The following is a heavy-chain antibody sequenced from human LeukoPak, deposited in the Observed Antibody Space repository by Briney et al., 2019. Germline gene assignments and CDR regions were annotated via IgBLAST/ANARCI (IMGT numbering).Heavy chain of an antibody. CDR2: IYTSGCT. D-gene: IGHD6-13*01. J-gene: IGHJ6*02. Sequence: SQTLSLTCTVSGASISSGSYYWSWIRQPAGKGLEWIGRIYTSGCTNYNPSLKSRVTISVDTSKNQFSLKLSSVTAADTAVYYCARSGIAAAGYCYYGLDVWGQGTTVTVSS. V-gene: IGHV4-61*02. CDR1: GASISSGSYY. CDR3: ARSGIAAAGYCYYGLDV.